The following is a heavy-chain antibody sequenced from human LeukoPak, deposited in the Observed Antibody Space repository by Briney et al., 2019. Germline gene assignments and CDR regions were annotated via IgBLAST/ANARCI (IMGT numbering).Heavy chain of an antibody. CDR1: GFTFSSYG. Sequence: PGGSLRLSCAASGFTFSSYGMNWVRQAPGKGLQWVLSISSSSSYIYYGDSVKGRFTISRDNAKNSLYLQMNSLRAEDTAVYYCARDQGAGDNWNDSPFQHWGQGTLVTVSS. J-gene: IGHJ1*01. CDR2: ISSSSSYI. D-gene: IGHD1-1*01. V-gene: IGHV3-21*01. CDR3: ARDQGAGDNWNDSPFQH.